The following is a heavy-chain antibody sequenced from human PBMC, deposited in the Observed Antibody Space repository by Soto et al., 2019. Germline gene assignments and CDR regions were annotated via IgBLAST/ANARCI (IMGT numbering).Heavy chain of an antibody. V-gene: IGHV3-21*01. CDR2: ISSSSSYI. CDR3: ARGFRWEQYYFDY. CDR1: GFTFSSYN. Sequence: EVQLVESGGGLVKPGGSLRLSCAASGFTFSSYNMNWVRQAPGKGLEWVSSISSSSSYIYYADPVKGRFTISRDNAKNSLYLQMNSLRAEDTAVYYCARGFRWEQYYFDYWAREPWSPSPQ. J-gene: IGHJ4*02. D-gene: IGHD1-26*01.